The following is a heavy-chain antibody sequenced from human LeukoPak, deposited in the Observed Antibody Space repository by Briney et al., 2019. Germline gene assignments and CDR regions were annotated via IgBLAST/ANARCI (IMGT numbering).Heavy chain of an antibody. J-gene: IGHJ4*02. CDR3: ARETRNYDSSGYSEFDY. Sequence: ASVKVSCKASGGTFSSYAISWVRQAPGQGLEWMGGIIPIFGTANYAQKFQGRVTTTADESTSTAYMELSSLRSEDTAVYYCARETRNYDSSGYSEFDYWGQGTLVTVSS. V-gene: IGHV1-69*13. D-gene: IGHD3-22*01. CDR1: GGTFSSYA. CDR2: IIPIFGTA.